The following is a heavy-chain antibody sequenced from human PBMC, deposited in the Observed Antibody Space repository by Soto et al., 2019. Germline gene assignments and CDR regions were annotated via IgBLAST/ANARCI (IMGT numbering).Heavy chain of an antibody. J-gene: IGHJ6*02. Sequence: PSETLSLTCAVYGGSFSGYYWSWIRQPPGKGLEWIGEINHSGSTNYNPSLKSRVTISVDTSKNQFSLKLSSVTAADTAVYYCARDGAIDYYDSSGYPRAGYYYYGMDVWGQGTTVTVSS. CDR3: ARDGAIDYYDSSGYPRAGYYYYGMDV. V-gene: IGHV4-34*01. CDR1: GGSFSGYY. CDR2: INHSGST. D-gene: IGHD3-22*01.